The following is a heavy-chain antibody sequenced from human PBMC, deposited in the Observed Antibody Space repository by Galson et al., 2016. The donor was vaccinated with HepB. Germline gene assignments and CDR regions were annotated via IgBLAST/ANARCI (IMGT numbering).Heavy chain of an antibody. J-gene: IGHJ4*02. D-gene: IGHD3/OR15-3a*01. Sequence: SVKVSCKASGYTFTTYNIHWVRLAPGQGLEWMGIINPSGGSPNYAQKFQGRVTLTSDTSTSTVYMHLGSLRSDDTAVYYCTRGDGFWAGWTYWGQGTLVTVSS. CDR3: TRGDGFWAGWTY. CDR2: INPSGGSP. V-gene: IGHV1-46*03. CDR1: GYTFTTYN.